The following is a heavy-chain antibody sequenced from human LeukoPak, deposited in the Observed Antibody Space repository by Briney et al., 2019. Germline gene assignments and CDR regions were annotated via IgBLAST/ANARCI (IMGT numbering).Heavy chain of an antibody. CDR3: ARGVIGPTNYYYYYMDV. J-gene: IGHJ6*03. Sequence: ASVKVSCKASGGTFSSQAISWVRQAPGQGLEWMGGIIPIFGTTNYAQKFQGRVTITADESTSTAYMELSSLRSEDTAVYYCARGVIGPTNYYYYYMDVWGKGTTVTISS. D-gene: IGHD2-21*01. V-gene: IGHV1-69*13. CDR1: GGTFSSQA. CDR2: IIPIFGTT.